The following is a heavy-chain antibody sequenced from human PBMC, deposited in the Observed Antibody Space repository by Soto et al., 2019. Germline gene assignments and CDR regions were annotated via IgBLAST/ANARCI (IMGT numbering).Heavy chain of an antibody. CDR2: IWYDGSNK. Sequence: PGVSLRISCAASGFTFSDYYMSWVRQAPGKGLEWVAVIWYDGSNKYYADSVKGRFTISRDNSKNTLYLQMNSLRAEDTAVYYCARERYYDILTGYYKSFYYYGMDVWGQGTTVTVSS. D-gene: IGHD3-9*01. V-gene: IGHV3-33*08. CDR3: ARERYYDILTGYYKSFYYYGMDV. J-gene: IGHJ6*02. CDR1: GFTFSDYY.